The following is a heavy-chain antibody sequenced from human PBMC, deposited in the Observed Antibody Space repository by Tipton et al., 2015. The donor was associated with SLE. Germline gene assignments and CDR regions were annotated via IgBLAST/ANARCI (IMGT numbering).Heavy chain of an antibody. Sequence: QLVQSGAEVKKPGESLKISCKGSGYSFTSYWIGWVRQMPGKGLEWMGIFYPGDSDTRYSPSFQGQVTISADKSISTAYLQWSSLKASDTAMYYCARQSLVLYDSSGYVDYWGQGTLVTVSS. D-gene: IGHD3-22*01. V-gene: IGHV5-51*01. CDR1: GYSFTSYW. CDR2: FYPGDSDT. J-gene: IGHJ4*02. CDR3: ARQSLVLYDSSGYVDY.